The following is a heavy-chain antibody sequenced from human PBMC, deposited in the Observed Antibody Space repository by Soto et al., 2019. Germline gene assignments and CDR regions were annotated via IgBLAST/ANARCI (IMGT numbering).Heavy chain of an antibody. CDR3: ARDSSSWYFSWYFDY. CDR1: GFTFISYE. Sequence: RGSLRLSCAASGFTFISYEINFFRHSPLKWLEWVSYISSSGSTIYYADSVKGRFTISRDNAKNSLYLQMNSLRAEDTAVYYCARDSSSWYFSWYFDYWGQGTLVTVSS. J-gene: IGHJ4*02. V-gene: IGHV3-48*03. D-gene: IGHD6-13*01. CDR2: ISSSGSTI.